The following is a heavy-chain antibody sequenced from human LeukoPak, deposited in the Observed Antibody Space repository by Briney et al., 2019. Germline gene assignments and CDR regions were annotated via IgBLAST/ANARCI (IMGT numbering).Heavy chain of an antibody. D-gene: IGHD3-10*01. CDR1: AVYISSYY. V-gene: IGHV4-59*06. CDR2: IYYSGST. J-gene: IGHJ3*02. Sequence: SETLSLTCTVSAVYISSYYWSWIRQHPGKGLEWMGYIYYSGSTYYNPSLKSRVTISVDTSKNQFSLKLSSVTAADTAVYYCAGVVHRLGAFDIWGQGTMVTVSS. CDR3: AGVVHRLGAFDI.